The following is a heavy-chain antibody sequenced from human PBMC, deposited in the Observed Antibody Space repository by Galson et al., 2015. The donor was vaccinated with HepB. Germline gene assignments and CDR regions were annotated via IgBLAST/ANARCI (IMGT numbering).Heavy chain of an antibody. V-gene: IGHV3-23*01. J-gene: IGHJ3*02. D-gene: IGHD1-26*01. CDR1: GFTSSRYV. CDR2: ISGSGGST. Sequence: SLRLSCAASGFTSSRYVISWVRQAPGKGLEWVSAISGSGGSTYYADSVKGRFTISRDNSKSTLYLQTNSLRAEDTAVYYCARDPRGTDGAFDIWGQGTMVAVSS. CDR3: ARDPRGTDGAFDI.